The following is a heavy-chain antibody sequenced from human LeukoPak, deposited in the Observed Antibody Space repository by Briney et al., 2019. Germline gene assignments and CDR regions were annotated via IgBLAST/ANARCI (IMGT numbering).Heavy chain of an antibody. D-gene: IGHD3-10*01. Sequence: GASVKVSCKASGYTFTSYAMHWVRQAPGQRLEWMGWINAGNGNTKYSQEFQGRVTITRDTSASTAYMELSSLRSEDMAVYYCARARGSGSIFGYWGQGTLVTVSS. J-gene: IGHJ4*02. CDR2: INAGNGNT. CDR3: ARARGSGSIFGY. V-gene: IGHV1-3*03. CDR1: GYTFTSYA.